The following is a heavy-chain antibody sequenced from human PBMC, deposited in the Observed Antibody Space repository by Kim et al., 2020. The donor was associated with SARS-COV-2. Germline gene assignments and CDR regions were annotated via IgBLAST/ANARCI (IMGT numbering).Heavy chain of an antibody. D-gene: IGHD6-19*01. CDR2: IKNNGPAK. V-gene: IGHV3-7*03. CDR3: AAYADGWYSNH. CDR1: GFTFSNYW. Sequence: GGSLRLSCAASGFTFSNYWMNWIRQAPGKGLEWVAYIKNNGPAKKYVDSVKGRFTISRDNAKNSLYLQMNSLRADDTAIYYCAAYADGWYSNHWGQGTLGTVSS. J-gene: IGHJ4*01.